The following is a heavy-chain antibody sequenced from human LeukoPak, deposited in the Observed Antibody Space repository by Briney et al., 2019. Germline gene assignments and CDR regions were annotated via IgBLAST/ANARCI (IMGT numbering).Heavy chain of an antibody. CDR2: IYYGGST. CDR1: GGSISTYY. V-gene: IGHV4-59*01. D-gene: IGHD6-19*01. Sequence: SETLSLTCTVSGGSISTYYWSWIRQPPGMGLEWIGYIYYGGSTNYNPSLKSRVTISVDTSNNQFSLNLSAATAADTAIYYCARETRGYGSGSYDGFDYWGQGTLVTVSS. J-gene: IGHJ4*02. CDR3: ARETRGYGSGSYDGFDY.